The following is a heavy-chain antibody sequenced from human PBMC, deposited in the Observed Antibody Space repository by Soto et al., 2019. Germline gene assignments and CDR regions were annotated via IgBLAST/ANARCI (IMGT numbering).Heavy chain of an antibody. CDR1: GFTFSNAW. J-gene: IGHJ3*02. Sequence: PGGSLRLSCAASGFTFSNAWMNWVRQAPGKGLEWVGRIKSKTDGGTTDYAAPVKGRFTISRDDSKNTLYLQMNSLKTEDTAVYYCTALYDDYVWGSYHHDAFDIWGQGTMVTVSS. D-gene: IGHD3-16*01. CDR3: TALYDDYVWGSYHHDAFDI. CDR2: IKSKTDGGTT. V-gene: IGHV3-15*07.